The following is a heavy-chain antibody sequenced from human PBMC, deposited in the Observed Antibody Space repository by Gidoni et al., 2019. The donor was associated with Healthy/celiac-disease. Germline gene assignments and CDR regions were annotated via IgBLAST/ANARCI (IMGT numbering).Heavy chain of an antibody. CDR3: ARFVQYCSSTSCYRLGYYYGMDV. Sequence: EVQLVESGGGLVKPGGSLRLSCAASGFTFSRYSMNWVRQAPGKGLEWVSSSSSSSSYIYYADSVKGRFTISRDNAKNSLYLQMNSLRAEDTAVYYCARFVQYCSSTSCYRLGYYYGMDVWGQGTTVTVSS. CDR2: SSSSSSYI. D-gene: IGHD2-2*02. CDR1: GFTFSRYS. J-gene: IGHJ6*02. V-gene: IGHV3-21*01.